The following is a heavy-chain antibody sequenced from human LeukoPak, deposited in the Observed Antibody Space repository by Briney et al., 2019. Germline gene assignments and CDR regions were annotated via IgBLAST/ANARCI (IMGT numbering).Heavy chain of an antibody. J-gene: IGHJ4*02. Sequence: GGSLRLSCAPSGFTFSTYAMSCVRQAPGKGLEWVSTISSSGANTYYAASVRGRFPISRDNSKNPLYLNRKSLKTEDTPVITVAKERAGYTNPYYFDYWGQRTLVTVSS. D-gene: IGHD3-16*02. CDR3: AKERAGYTNPYYFDY. V-gene: IGHV3-23*01. CDR2: ISSSGANT. CDR1: GFTFSTYA.